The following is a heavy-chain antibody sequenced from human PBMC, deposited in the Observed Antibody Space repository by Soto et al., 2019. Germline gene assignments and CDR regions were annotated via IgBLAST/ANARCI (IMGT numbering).Heavy chain of an antibody. CDR3: ARDLLGRRSGYYMDV. V-gene: IGHV1-2*04. CDR2: INPNSGGT. J-gene: IGHJ6*03. D-gene: IGHD3-10*01. Sequence: ASVKVSCKASGYTFTGYYMHWVRQAPGQGLEWMGWINPNSGGTNYAQKFQGWVTMTRDTSISTAYMELSRLRSDDTAVYYCARDLLGRRSGYYMDVWGKGTTVTVSS. CDR1: GYTFTGYY.